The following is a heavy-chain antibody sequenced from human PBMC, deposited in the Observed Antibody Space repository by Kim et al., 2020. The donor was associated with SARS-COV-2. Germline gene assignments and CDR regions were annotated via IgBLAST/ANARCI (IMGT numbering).Heavy chain of an antibody. CDR2: I. Sequence: IVYADSVKRRFTVSRDNGKNSLYLQIDSLRADDTAVYYCARSDGTSWFYVWGQGTLVTVSS. D-gene: IGHD3-10*01. J-gene: IGHJ4*02. V-gene: IGHV3-48*01. CDR3: ARSDGTSWFYV.